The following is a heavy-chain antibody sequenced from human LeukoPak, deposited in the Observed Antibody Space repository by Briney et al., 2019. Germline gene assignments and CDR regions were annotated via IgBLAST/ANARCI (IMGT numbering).Heavy chain of an antibody. Sequence: SETLSLTCTVSGGSISSYYWSWIRQPPGKGLEWIGYIYYSGSTNYNPSLKSRVTISVDTSKNQFSLKLSSVTAADTAVYYCARGMVVTAPYAFDIWGQGTMVTVSS. CDR1: GGSISSYY. CDR2: IYYSGST. CDR3: ARGMVVTAPYAFDI. D-gene: IGHD2-21*02. V-gene: IGHV4-59*12. J-gene: IGHJ3*02.